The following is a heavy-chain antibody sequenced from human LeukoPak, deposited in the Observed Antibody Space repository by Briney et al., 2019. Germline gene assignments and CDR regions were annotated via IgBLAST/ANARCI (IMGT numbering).Heavy chain of an antibody. V-gene: IGHV1-2*02. D-gene: IGHD5-18*01. CDR3: APGAAMVGPYYFDY. CDR1: GYTFTGYD. J-gene: IGHJ4*02. CDR2: ISPNSGGT. Sequence: ASVNASCKASGYTFTGYDLNWGRRAAGQGRKWMGWISPNSGGTNYAQKFQGRVTMTRDTSISTAYMELSRLRSDDTAVYYCAPGAAMVGPYYFDYWGQGTLVTVSS.